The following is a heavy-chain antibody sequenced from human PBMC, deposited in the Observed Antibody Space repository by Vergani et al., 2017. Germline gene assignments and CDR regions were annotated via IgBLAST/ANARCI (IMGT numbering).Heavy chain of an antibody. CDR1: GYSFTTYW. J-gene: IGHJ4*02. Sequence: EVQLVQSGAEVKKPGESPDISCQLSGYSFTTYWIGWVRQMPGKGLEWMGIIHPADSDTRYSPSFQGQVTISVDKSSSTAYLQRSSLRASDSAMYYCARLYGRDSSGSKYFDYWGQGTLVTVSS. D-gene: IGHD3-22*01. V-gene: IGHV5-51*01. CDR3: ARLYGRDSSGSKYFDY. CDR2: IHPADSDT.